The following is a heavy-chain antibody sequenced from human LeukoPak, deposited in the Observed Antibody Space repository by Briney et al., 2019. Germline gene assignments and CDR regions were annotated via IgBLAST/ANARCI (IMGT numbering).Heavy chain of an antibody. D-gene: IGHD3-22*01. CDR3: ARDPNYYDSSGYYKRFDY. Sequence: GGSLRLSCAASGFTFSSYSMNWVRQAPGKGLEWVSSISSSSTYIYYADSVKGRFTISRDNAKNSLYLQMNSLRAEDTAVYYCARDPNYYDSSGYYKRFDYWGQGTLVTVSS. J-gene: IGHJ4*02. V-gene: IGHV3-21*01. CDR1: GFTFSSYS. CDR2: ISSSSTYI.